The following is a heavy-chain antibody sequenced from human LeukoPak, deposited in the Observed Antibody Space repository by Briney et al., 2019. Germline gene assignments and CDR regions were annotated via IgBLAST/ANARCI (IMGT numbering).Heavy chain of an antibody. D-gene: IGHD5-18*01. CDR3: AREGFTWIQLYSLDY. CDR2: IGLTDTTI. CDR1: GFTFSDYY. Sequence: PGGSLRLSCAASGFTFSDYYMSWIRQVPGKGLEWVSYIGLTDTTIYYADSLKGRFAISRDNAENSLYLQMNSLRAEDTAVYYCAREGFTWIQLYSLDYWGQGTLVTVSS. J-gene: IGHJ4*02. V-gene: IGHV3-11*01.